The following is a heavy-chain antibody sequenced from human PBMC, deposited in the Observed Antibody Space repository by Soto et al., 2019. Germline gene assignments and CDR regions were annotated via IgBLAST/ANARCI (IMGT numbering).Heavy chain of an antibody. CDR1: GGTFSSYA. CDR2: IIPIFGAA. D-gene: IGHD5-18*01. V-gene: IGHV1-69*06. Sequence: QVQLVQSGAEVKKPGSSVKVSCKASGGTFSSYAISWVRQAPGQGLEWMGGIIPIFGAANYAQKFQGRVTITADNSTSTAYMELSSMRTEGTAVYYCARLVVDMDTIPYAFDFWGQGTMVTVSS. CDR3: ARLVVDMDTIPYAFDF. J-gene: IGHJ3*01.